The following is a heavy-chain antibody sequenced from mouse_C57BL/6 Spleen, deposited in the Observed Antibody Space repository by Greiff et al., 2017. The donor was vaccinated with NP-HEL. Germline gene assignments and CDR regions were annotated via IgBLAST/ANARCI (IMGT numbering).Heavy chain of an antibody. CDR3: ARGGGYYFDY. V-gene: IGHV1-50*01. CDR1: GYTFTSYW. Sequence: QVQLQQPGAELVKPGASVKLSCKASGYTFTSYWMQWVKQRPGQGLEWIGEIDPSDSYTNYNQKFKGKATLTVDTSSSTAYMQLSSLTSEESAVYYCARGGGYYFDYWGQGTTLTVSS. CDR2: IDPSDSYT. J-gene: IGHJ2*01.